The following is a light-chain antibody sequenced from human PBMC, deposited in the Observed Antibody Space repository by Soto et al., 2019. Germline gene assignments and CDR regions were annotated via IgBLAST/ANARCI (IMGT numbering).Light chain of an antibody. CDR2: GAS. V-gene: IGKV3-20*01. CDR3: QQYGTTLWT. J-gene: IGKJ1*01. Sequence: EIVLTQSPATLSSSPGERATLSCRASQTVGVRLAWYQHKPGQAPRLIIYGASSRATGIPDKFSGSGSGTDFTLTIDGLEPEDFAVYYCQQYGTTLWTFGQGTKVDIK. CDR1: QTVGVR.